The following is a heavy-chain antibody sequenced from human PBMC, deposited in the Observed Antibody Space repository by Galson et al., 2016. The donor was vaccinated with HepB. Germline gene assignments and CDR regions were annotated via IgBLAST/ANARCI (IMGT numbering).Heavy chain of an antibody. CDR1: GYTFNNYG. CDR2: ISAYNDKT. J-gene: IGHJ6*02. Sequence: SVKVSCKASGYTFNNYGINWVRQAPGQGLEWMGWISAYNDKTNYAQNLQDRVTMTTDTTTSTAYMELRSLRSDDAAVYYCARDVRRMDLWNASPRGYGMDVWGQGTTVIVSS. V-gene: IGHV1-18*01. D-gene: IGHD3-3*01. CDR3: ARDVRRMDLWNASPRGYGMDV.